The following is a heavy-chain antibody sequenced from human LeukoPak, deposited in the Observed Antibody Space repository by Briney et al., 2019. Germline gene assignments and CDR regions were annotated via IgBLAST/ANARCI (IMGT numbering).Heavy chain of an antibody. CDR2: ISYDGTNK. J-gene: IGHJ4*02. Sequence: GGSLRLSCAVSGFTFSSYGMHWVRLAPGKGLEWMAVISYDGTNKYYADSVKGRFTISRDNSKNTLYLQMNSLRAEDTAVYYCAKDLNYDFWSGLGNWGQGTLVTVSS. V-gene: IGHV3-30*18. CDR3: AKDLNYDFWSGLGN. CDR1: GFTFSSYG. D-gene: IGHD3-3*01.